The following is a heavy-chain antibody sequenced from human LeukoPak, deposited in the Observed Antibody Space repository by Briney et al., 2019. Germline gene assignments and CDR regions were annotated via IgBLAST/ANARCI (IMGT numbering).Heavy chain of an antibody. J-gene: IGHJ1*01. CDR2: IWSDGSDK. Sequence: GGSLRLSCAASGFTFSHYGMHWVRQTPGAGLEWVAVIWSDGSDKYYAKSVKGRFTISRDNSKNSLFLQMNSLRAEDTAVYYCAKDAQRGFDYSNSLQDWGQGILVTVSS. CDR3: AKDAQRGFDYSNSLQD. CDR1: GFTFSHYG. V-gene: IGHV3-33*06. D-gene: IGHD4-11*01.